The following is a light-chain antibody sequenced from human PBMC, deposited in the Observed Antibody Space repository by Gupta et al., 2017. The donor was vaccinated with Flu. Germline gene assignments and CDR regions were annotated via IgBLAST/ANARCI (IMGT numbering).Light chain of an antibody. CDR1: ETVSDN. V-gene: IGKV3-15*01. Sequence: ATLSCRASETVSDNLAWYQQKPGQSPRLLIYRASTRATGIPARFSGSGSGTELTLTISSLQSEDFATYYCQQYNIWPLWTFGQGTKVEIK. J-gene: IGKJ1*01. CDR3: QQYNIWPLWT. CDR2: RAS.